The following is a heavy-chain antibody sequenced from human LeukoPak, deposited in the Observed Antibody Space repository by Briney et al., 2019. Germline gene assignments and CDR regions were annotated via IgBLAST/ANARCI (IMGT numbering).Heavy chain of an antibody. CDR2: IYNSGST. D-gene: IGHD6-19*01. J-gene: IGHJ5*01. Sequence: SETLSLTCTVSGGSISSYYWSWIRQPPGKGLEWIGYIYNSGSTNYNPSLKSRVTISVDTSKNQFSLKLSSVTAVDTAVYFCARLKEWLADSWGQGTLVTVSS. CDR3: ARLKEWLADS. V-gene: IGHV4-59*01. CDR1: GGSISSYY.